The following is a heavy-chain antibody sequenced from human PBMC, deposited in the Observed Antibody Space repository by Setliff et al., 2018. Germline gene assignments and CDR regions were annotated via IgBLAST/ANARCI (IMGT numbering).Heavy chain of an antibody. CDR3: ARWTARAVDY. J-gene: IGHJ4*02. CDR1: EFIFSRYW. Sequence: GSLRLSCEASEFIFSRYWMSWVRQAPGKGLEWVANIKEDGSEKYYVDSVKGRFTISRDNAKSSLYLQMNSLRAEDTAVYYCARWTARAVDYWGQGTLVTVSS. D-gene: IGHD6-6*01. CDR2: IKEDGSEK. V-gene: IGHV3-7*03.